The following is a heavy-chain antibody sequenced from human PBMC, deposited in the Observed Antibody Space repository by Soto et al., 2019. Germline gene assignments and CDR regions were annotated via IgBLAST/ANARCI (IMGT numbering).Heavy chain of an antibody. CDR1: GFTFDDYA. J-gene: IGHJ4*02. V-gene: IGHV3-9*01. Sequence: EVQLVESGGGLVQPGRSLRLSCAASGFTFDDYAMHWVRQAPGKGLEWVSGISWNSGSIGYADSVKGRFTISRDNAKKSLYLQRNSLRAEDTALYYCAKDAVAGTAGTLFDYWGQGTLVTVSS. D-gene: IGHD6-19*01. CDR2: ISWNSGSI. CDR3: AKDAVAGTAGTLFDY.